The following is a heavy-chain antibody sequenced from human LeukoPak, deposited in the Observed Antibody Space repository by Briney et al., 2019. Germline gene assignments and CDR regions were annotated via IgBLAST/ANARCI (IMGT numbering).Heavy chain of an antibody. CDR2: ISSSSSVI. CDR3: ARGYSRSYYDY. J-gene: IGHJ4*02. V-gene: IGHV3-48*02. Sequence: GESLRLSCAASGFTFSNYTLSWVRQAPGKGLEWVSYISSSSSVIYYADSVRGRFTISRDNAKNSLSLQMNSLRDEDTAIYYCARGYSRSYYDYWGQGTLVTVSS. CDR1: GFTFSNYT. D-gene: IGHD1-26*01.